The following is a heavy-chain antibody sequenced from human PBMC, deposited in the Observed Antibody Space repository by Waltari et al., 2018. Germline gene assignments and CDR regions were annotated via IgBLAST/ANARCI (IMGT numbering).Heavy chain of an antibody. D-gene: IGHD3-22*01. CDR1: GYSFTSYW. Sequence: EVQLVQSGAEVKKPGESLKISCKGSGYSFTSYWIGWVRQMPGKGLELMGITYPGDSDTRYSPSFQGQVTISADKSISTAYLQWSSLKASDTAMYYCARLTAFLYYDSSGYYDYWGQGTLVTVSS. V-gene: IGHV5-51*01. J-gene: IGHJ4*02. CDR2: TYPGDSDT. CDR3: ARLTAFLYYDSSGYYDY.